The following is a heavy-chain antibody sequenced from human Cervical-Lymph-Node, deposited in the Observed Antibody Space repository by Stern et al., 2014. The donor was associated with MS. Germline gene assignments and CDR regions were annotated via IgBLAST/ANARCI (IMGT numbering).Heavy chain of an antibody. CDR3: AHSSAYYYGMDV. V-gene: IGHV2-5*02. CDR2: IYWDDDQ. CDR1: GFSFSTSGVG. J-gene: IGHJ6*02. D-gene: IGHD4/OR15-4a*01. Sequence: QITLKESGPTLVKPTKTLTLTCTFSGFSFSTSGVGVGWIRHPPGTALEWLAVIYWDDDQRYRPSLKSRLSIAKDTSKNQVVLTMTNMDPVDTATYYCAHSSAYYYGMDVWGQGTTVTVSS.